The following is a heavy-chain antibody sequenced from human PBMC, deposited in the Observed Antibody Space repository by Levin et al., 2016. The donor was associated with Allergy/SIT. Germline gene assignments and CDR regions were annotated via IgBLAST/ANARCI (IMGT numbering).Heavy chain of an antibody. D-gene: IGHD5-24*01. J-gene: IGHJ4*02. CDR3: ARWLQLRFDY. CDR2: IYYSGST. V-gene: IGHV4-31*02. Sequence: PGKGLEWIGYIYYSGSTYYNPSLKSRVTISVDTSKNQFSLKLSSVTAADTAVYYCARWLQLRFDYWGQGTLVTVSS.